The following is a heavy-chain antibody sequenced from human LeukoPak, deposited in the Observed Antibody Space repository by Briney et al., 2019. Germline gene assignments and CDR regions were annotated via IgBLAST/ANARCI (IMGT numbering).Heavy chain of an antibody. J-gene: IGHJ6*03. Sequence: GGSLRLSCAASGFTFSSYAMHWVRQAPGKGLEWVAVISYDGSNKYYADSVKGRFTISRDNSKNTLYLQMNSLRGEDTGVYYCARAVGYSNLGLVGYMDVWGKGTTVTVSS. CDR1: GFTFSSYA. CDR2: ISYDGSNK. V-gene: IGHV3-30-3*01. CDR3: ARAVGYSNLGLVGYMDV. D-gene: IGHD4-11*01.